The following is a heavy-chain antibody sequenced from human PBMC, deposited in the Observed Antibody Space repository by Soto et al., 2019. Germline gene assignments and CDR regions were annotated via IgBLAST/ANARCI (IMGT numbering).Heavy chain of an antibody. CDR2: ISHDGGSK. Sequence: GGSLRLSCAASGFTFSSYPLHWVRQAPGKGLEWVAYISHDGGSKYYADSVKGRFTISRDNAKNSLFLQMNSLRAEDTAVYYCAREELFGYWGQGTLVTVSS. D-gene: IGHD3-10*01. J-gene: IGHJ4*02. CDR1: GFTFSSYP. V-gene: IGHV3-30-3*01. CDR3: AREELFGY.